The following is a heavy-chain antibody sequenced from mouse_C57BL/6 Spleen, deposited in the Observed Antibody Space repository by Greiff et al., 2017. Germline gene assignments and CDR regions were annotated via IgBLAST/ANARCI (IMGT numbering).Heavy chain of an antibody. Sequence: QVHVKQSGAELVRPGTSVKVSCKASGYAFTNYLIEWVKQRPGQGLEWIGVINPGSGGTNYNEKFKGKATLTADKSSSTAYMQLSSLTSEDSAVYFCARCYDGYYYFDYWGQGTTLTVSS. CDR1: GYAFTNYL. D-gene: IGHD2-3*01. J-gene: IGHJ2*01. V-gene: IGHV1-54*01. CDR2: INPGSGGT. CDR3: ARCYDGYYYFDY.